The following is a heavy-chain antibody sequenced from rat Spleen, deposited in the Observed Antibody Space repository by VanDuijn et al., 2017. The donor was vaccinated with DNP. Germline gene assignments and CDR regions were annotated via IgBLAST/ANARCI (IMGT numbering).Heavy chain of an antibody. D-gene: IGHD1-9*01. Sequence: EVQLVDSGGGLVQPGRSLKLSCAASGFTFNDHYMTWVRQAPKKGLEWVATISTSGSRTYYPDSVKGRFTISRDNAKSTLYLQMDSLRSEDTATYYCARHEYYGYKSFLDWGQGVMVTVSS. CDR1: GFTFNDHY. V-gene: IGHV5-7*01. J-gene: IGHJ2*01. CDR2: ISTSGSRT. CDR3: ARHEYYGYKSFLD.